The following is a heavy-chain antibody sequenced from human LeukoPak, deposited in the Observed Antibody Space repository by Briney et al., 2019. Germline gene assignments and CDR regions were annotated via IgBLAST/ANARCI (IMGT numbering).Heavy chain of an antibody. CDR1: GYTFTSYD. CDR3: TRTPSIAVRRDFDF. CDR2: MNPNTGDT. V-gene: IGHV1-8*01. Sequence: ASVKVSCKASGYTFTSYDINWVRQATGQGLEWMGWMNPNTGDTGYAQKSQGRVTMTRSTSISTAYMELSSLRSEDTAVYYCTRTPSIAVRRDFDFWGQGTLVTVSS. D-gene: IGHD6-6*01. J-gene: IGHJ4*02.